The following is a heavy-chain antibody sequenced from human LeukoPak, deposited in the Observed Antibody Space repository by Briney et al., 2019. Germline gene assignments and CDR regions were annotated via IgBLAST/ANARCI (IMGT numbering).Heavy chain of an antibody. D-gene: IGHD3-3*01. J-gene: IGHJ6*02. Sequence: ASVKVSCKASGGTFSSYAISWVRQAPGQGLDWMGGIIPIFGTANYAQKFQGRVTITADESTSTAYMELSSLRSEDTAVYYCARVGEYDFWSGPALGFNGMDVWGQGTTVTVSS. CDR3: ARVGEYDFWSGPALGFNGMDV. CDR1: GGTFSSYA. V-gene: IGHV1-69*13. CDR2: IIPIFGTA.